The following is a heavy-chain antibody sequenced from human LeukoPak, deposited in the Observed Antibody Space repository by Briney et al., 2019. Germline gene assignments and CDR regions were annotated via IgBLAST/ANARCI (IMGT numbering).Heavy chain of an antibody. V-gene: IGHV5-51*01. CDR2: IYPGDSDT. D-gene: IGHD5-24*01. CDR1: GYSSTSYW. Sequence: GESLKISCKGSGYSSTSYWIGWVRQMPGRDLEWMGIIYPGDSDTRYSPSFQGQVTISADKSISTAYLQWSSLKASDTAMYYCARHRGGGYDAFDIWGQGTMVTVSS. CDR3: ARHRGGGYDAFDI. J-gene: IGHJ3*02.